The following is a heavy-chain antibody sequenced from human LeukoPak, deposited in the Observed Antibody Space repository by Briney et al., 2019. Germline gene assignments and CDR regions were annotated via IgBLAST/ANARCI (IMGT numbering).Heavy chain of an antibody. J-gene: IGHJ5*02. V-gene: IGHV3-30*02. CDR3: AKPTYDILTGTAFDP. CDR2: IRYDGSNK. CDR1: GFTFSSYW. D-gene: IGHD3-9*01. Sequence: GESLRLSCAASGFTFSSYWMHWVRQAPGKGLEWVAFIRYDGSNKYYADSVKGRFTISRDNSKNTLYLQMNSLRAEDTAVYYCAKPTYDILTGTAFDPWGQGTLVTVSS.